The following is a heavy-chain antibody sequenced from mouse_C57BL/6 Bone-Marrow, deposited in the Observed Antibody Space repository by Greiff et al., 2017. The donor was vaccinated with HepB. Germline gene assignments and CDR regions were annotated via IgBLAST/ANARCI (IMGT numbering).Heavy chain of an antibody. J-gene: IGHJ2*01. Sequence: QVQLQQPGAELVKPGASVKLSCKASGYAFSSSWMNWVKQRPGKGLEWIGRIYPGDGDTNYNGKFKGKATLTADKSSSTAYMQLSSLTSEDSAVYFCARLRFDYWGQGTTLTVSS. V-gene: IGHV1-82*01. CDR1: GYAFSSSW. D-gene: IGHD1-1*01. CDR2: IYPGDGDT. CDR3: ARLRFDY.